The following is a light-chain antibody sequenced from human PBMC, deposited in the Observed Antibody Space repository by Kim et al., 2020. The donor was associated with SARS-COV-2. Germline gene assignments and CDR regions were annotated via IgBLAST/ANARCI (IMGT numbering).Light chain of an antibody. J-gene: IGLJ3*02. Sequence: ELTKPPSASGTPGQRVTMSCSGSSSNIERNYVYWYQQLPGAAPKVLIYRSYERPSGVPDRFSGSKSGTSASLAISGLRSEDEGDYYCAAWDDRLSGRVFGGGTQLTVL. CDR2: RSY. CDR3: AAWDDRLSGRV. V-gene: IGLV1-47*01. CDR1: SSNIERNY.